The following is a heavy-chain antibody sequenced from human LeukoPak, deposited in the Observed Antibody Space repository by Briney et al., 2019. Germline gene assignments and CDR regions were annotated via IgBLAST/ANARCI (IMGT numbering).Heavy chain of an antibody. V-gene: IGHV1-2*02. Sequence: ASVKVSSKASGYTFTGYYMHWVRQAPGQGLEWMGWINPNSGGTNYAQKFQGRVTMTRDTSISTAYMELSRLRSDDTAVYYCASETTVTPSFDYWGQGTLVTVSS. CDR1: GYTFTGYY. CDR2: INPNSGGT. CDR3: ASETTVTPSFDY. D-gene: IGHD4-17*01. J-gene: IGHJ4*02.